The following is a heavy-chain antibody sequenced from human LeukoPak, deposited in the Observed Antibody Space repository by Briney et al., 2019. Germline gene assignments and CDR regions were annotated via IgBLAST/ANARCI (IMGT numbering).Heavy chain of an antibody. J-gene: IGHJ4*02. Sequence: PGGSLRLSCAASGFTFSSYGMHWVRQAPGKGLEWVAVISYDGSNKYYADSVKGRFTISRDNSKNTLYLQMNSLRAEDTAVYYCAKDGSGTIGYYFDYWDQGTLVTVSS. CDR2: ISYDGSNK. V-gene: IGHV3-30*18. D-gene: IGHD3-10*01. CDR1: GFTFSSYG. CDR3: AKDGSGTIGYYFDY.